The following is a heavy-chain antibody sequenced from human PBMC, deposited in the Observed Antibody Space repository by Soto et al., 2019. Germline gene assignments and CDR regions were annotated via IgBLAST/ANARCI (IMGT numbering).Heavy chain of an antibody. Sequence: PGGSLRLSCAASGFTFSSYAMHWVRQAPGKGLEWVAVISYDGSNKYYADSVKGRCTISRDNSKNTLYLQMNSLRAEDTAVYYCARDNDYGAPDYYYGMDVWGQGTTVTVSS. CDR3: ARDNDYGAPDYYYGMDV. D-gene: IGHD4-17*01. CDR2: ISYDGSNK. J-gene: IGHJ6*02. V-gene: IGHV3-30-3*01. CDR1: GFTFSSYA.